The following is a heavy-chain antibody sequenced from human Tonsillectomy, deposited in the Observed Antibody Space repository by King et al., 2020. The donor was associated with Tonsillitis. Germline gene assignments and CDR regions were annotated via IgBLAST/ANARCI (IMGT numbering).Heavy chain of an antibody. D-gene: IGHD2-8*01. CDR2: IYPAESAT. J-gene: IGHJ6*03. CDR1: GYNFASTW. CDR3: VRQGASMTRYYYYDHIDV. Sequence: QLVQSGAEVKKPGESLKISCKASGYNFASTWIGWVRQMPGQGLEWMGIIYPAESATRYSPSFQGQVTISADKSISTAYLQWSSLKASDTAIYYCVRQGASMTRYYYYDHIDVWGNGTTVTVSS. V-gene: IGHV5-51*01.